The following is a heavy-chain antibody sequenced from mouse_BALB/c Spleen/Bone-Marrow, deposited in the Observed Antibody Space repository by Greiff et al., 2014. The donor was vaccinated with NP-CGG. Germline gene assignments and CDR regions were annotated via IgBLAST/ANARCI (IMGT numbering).Heavy chain of an antibody. CDR1: GYTFTDHA. J-gene: IGHJ2*01. CDR3: NYYGNTFDY. D-gene: IGHD1-1*01. V-gene: IGHV1S53*02. Sequence: QVLLQQSDAELVKPGASVKISCKASGYTFTDHAIHWVKQKPEQGLEWIGYISPGTGSIKYNEKFKDKVTLTADKSSSTAYMQLNSLTSEDSTVYFCNYYGNTFDYWGQGTTLTVSS. CDR2: ISPGTGSI.